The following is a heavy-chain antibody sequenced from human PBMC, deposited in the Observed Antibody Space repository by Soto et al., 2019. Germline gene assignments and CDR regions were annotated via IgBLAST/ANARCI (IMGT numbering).Heavy chain of an antibody. CDR3: ARAGSTNWFDP. Sequence: SETLSLTCAVSGGSISSGGYAWSWIRQPPGKGLEWIGYIYHSGSTYYNPSLKSRVTISVDRSKNQFSLKLSSVTAADTAVYYCARAGSTNWFDPWGQGTLVTVSS. J-gene: IGHJ5*02. V-gene: IGHV4-30-2*01. CDR2: IYHSGST. D-gene: IGHD2-2*01. CDR1: GGSISSGGYA.